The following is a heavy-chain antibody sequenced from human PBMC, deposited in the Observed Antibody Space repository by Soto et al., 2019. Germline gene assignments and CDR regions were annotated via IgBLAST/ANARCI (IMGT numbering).Heavy chain of an antibody. D-gene: IGHD1-26*01. CDR2: ISPYNSNT. CDR3: SRKNHDPTRYSGTYSVWFDP. Sequence: QVQLVQSGAEVKKPGASVKVSCKASGYSFSSYGISWVRQAPGQGLEWMGWISPYNSNTEYATKFQGRDTMTTETPSSRAHIELRSLRSNDVAGYYCSRKNHDPTRYSGTYSVWFDPWGQGTLAIVSS. V-gene: IGHV1-18*03. J-gene: IGHJ5*02. CDR1: GYSFSSYG.